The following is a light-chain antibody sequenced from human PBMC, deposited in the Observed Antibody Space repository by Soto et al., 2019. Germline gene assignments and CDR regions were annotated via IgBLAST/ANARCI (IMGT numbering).Light chain of an antibody. CDR1: QSVRSS. CDR3: QRRSDWPPELT. CDR2: DAS. J-gene: IGKJ4*01. V-gene: IGKV3-11*01. Sequence: EIVLTQSPATLTLSPGDRATLSCMASQSVRSSLAWYQQKPGQAPRLLIYDASKRATGIPARFSGSASGTDFTLTISSLEPGDFAVYYCQRRSDWPPELTFGGGTKVDIK.